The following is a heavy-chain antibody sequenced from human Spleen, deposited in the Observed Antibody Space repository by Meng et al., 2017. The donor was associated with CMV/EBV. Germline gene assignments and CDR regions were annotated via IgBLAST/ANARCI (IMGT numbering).Heavy chain of an antibody. V-gene: IGHV4-31*02. CDR3: ARDQAYGSGNLITYGLDV. CDR2: IYYSGST. Sequence: ISSGGYYWSWIRQHPGKGLEWIGYIYYSGSTYYNPSLKSRATISIETSKNQFSLKLNSVTAADTAVYYCARDQAYGSGNLITYGLDVWGQGTTVTVSS. D-gene: IGHD3-10*01. CDR1: ISSGGYY. J-gene: IGHJ6*02.